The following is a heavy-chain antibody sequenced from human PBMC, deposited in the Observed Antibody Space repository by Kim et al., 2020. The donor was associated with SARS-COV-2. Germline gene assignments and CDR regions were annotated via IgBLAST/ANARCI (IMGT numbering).Heavy chain of an antibody. CDR2: ISYDGSNK. CDR3: AKDTGYCSGGSCYTFDY. CDR1: GFTFSSYG. J-gene: IGHJ4*01. V-gene: IGHV3-30*18. Sequence: GGSLRLSCAASGFTFSSYGMHWVRQAPGKGLEWVAVISYDGSNKYYADSVKGRFTISRDNSKNTLYLQMNSLRAEDTAVYYCAKDTGYCSGGSCYTFDY. D-gene: IGHD2-15*01.